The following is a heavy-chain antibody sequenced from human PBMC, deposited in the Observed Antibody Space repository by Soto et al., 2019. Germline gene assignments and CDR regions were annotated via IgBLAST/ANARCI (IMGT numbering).Heavy chain of an antibody. D-gene: IGHD2-21*02. CDR3: ARDPYCGGDCYPLLDY. Sequence: ASVKVSCKVSGYTLTELSMHWVRQAPGKGLEWMGIINPSGGSTSYAQKFQGRVTMTRDTSTSTVYMELSSLRSEDTAVYYCARDPYCGGDCYPLLDYWGQGTLVTVSS. CDR1: GYTLTELS. CDR2: INPSGGST. J-gene: IGHJ4*01. V-gene: IGHV1-46*01.